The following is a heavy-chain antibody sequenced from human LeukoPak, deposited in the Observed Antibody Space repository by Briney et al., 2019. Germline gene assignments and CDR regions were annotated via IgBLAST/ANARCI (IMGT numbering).Heavy chain of an antibody. CDR2: INPNSGGT. J-gene: IGHJ4*02. CDR3: ARDQYDSVWGSYRPYFDY. D-gene: IGHD3-16*02. CDR1: GYTFTGYY. Sequence: ASVKVSCKASGYTFTGYYMHWVRQAPGQGLEWMGWINPNSGGTNYAQKFQGRVTMTTDTSTRTAYMELRSLRSDDTAVFYCARDQYDSVWGSYRPYFDYWGQGTLVTVSS. V-gene: IGHV1-2*02.